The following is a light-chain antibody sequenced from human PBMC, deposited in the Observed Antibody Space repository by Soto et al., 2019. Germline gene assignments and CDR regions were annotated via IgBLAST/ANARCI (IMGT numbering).Light chain of an antibody. J-gene: IGKJ4*01. Sequence: EIVMTQSPATLSVSQGESATLSCRASQRISRNLAWYQQKPGQAPRLLIYGASTRATGIPARFSGSGSGTEFTLTISSLQSEDFAVYYCQQYNNWPFLTFGGGTKVDIK. CDR2: GAS. V-gene: IGKV3-15*01. CDR1: QRISRN. CDR3: QQYNNWPFLT.